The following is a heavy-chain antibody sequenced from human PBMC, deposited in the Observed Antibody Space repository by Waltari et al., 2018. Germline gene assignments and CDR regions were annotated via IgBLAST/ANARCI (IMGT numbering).Heavy chain of an antibody. CDR3: ARVREGMYGAFDI. V-gene: IGHV1-2*06. D-gene: IGHD2-8*01. CDR1: GYTFTGYY. J-gene: IGHJ3*02. CDR2: INPNSGGT. Sequence: QVQLVQSGAEVKKPGASVKVSCKASGYTFTGYYMHWVRQAPGQGLEWMGRINPNSGGTNYAQKFQGRVTITRDTSISTAYMELSRLRSDDTAVYYCARVREGMYGAFDIWGQGTMVTVSS.